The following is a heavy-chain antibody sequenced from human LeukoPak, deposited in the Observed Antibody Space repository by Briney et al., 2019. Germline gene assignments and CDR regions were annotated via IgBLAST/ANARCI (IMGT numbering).Heavy chain of an antibody. V-gene: IGHV3-11*03. CDR1: GFTFSDYY. CDR3: ATRGHSSSWYYFDY. CDR2: VSGSSSYT. Sequence: GGSLRLSCAASGFTFSDYYMNWVRQAPGKGLEWVSYVSGSSSYTNYADSVKGRFTISRDNAKNSLYLQMNSLRAEDTAVYYCATRGHSSSWYYFDYWGQGNLVTVSS. J-gene: IGHJ4*02. D-gene: IGHD6-13*01.